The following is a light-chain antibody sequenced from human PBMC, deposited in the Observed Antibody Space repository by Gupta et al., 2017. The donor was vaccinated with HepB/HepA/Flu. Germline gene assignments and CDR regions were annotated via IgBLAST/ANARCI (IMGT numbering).Light chain of an antibody. CDR2: FGS. CDR3: SQCLQTASR. V-gene: IGKV2-28*01. J-gene: IGKJ1*01. CDR1: QSLLHSDGYNP. Sequence: EIVMTQSPLSLPVTPGEPASISCRSSQSLLHSDGYNPLDWYLQKPGQSPQLLIYFGSNRASGVPDRYSGSPSGTDFTLKISIVDAEDVRVYYCSQCLQTASRFDQGTKPEI.